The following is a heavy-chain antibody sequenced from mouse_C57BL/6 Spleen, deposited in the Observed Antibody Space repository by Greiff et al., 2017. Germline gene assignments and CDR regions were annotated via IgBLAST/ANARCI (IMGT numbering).Heavy chain of an antibody. CDR3: ATKYSNSGAWFAY. CDR2: IDPSDSYT. CDR1: GYTFTSYW. V-gene: IGHV1-69*01. D-gene: IGHD2-5*01. Sequence: QVQLQQPGAELVMPGASVKLSCKASGYTFTSYWMHWVKQRPGQGLEWIGEIDPSDSYTNYNQKFKGKSTLTVEKSSSTAYMQLSSLTSEDAAVYYGATKYSNSGAWFAYWGQGTLVTVSA. J-gene: IGHJ3*01.